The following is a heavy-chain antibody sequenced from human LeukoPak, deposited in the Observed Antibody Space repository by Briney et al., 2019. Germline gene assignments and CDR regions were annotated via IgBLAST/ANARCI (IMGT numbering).Heavy chain of an antibody. J-gene: IGHJ4*02. Sequence: PGGSLRLSCAASGFTVSSNYMSWVRQAPGKGLEWASVIYSGGSTYYADSVKGRFTISRDNSKNTLYLQMNSLRAEDTAVYYCVPLGYYYDSSGPFDYWGQGTLVTVSS. D-gene: IGHD3-22*01. CDR1: GFTVSSNY. CDR3: VPLGYYYDSSGPFDY. CDR2: IYSGGST. V-gene: IGHV3-53*05.